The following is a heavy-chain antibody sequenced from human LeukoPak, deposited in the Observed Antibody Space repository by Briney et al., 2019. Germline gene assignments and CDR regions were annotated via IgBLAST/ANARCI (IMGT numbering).Heavy chain of an antibody. D-gene: IGHD3-22*01. CDR3: TPLQMYYYDSSGYYFSDY. CDR2: IKSKTDGGTT. Sequence: GGSLRLSCAASGFTFNNAWMNWVRQAPGKGLEWVGRIKSKTDGGTTEYSAPVIGRFTISRDDSRNTLHLQMNSLNTEDTAVYYCTPLQMYYYDSSGYYFSDYSGEGNLVTLS. CDR1: GFTFNNAW. J-gene: IGHJ4*02. V-gene: IGHV3-15*01.